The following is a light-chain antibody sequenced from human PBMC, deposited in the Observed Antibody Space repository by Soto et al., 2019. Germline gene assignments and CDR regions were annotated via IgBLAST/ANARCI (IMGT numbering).Light chain of an antibody. CDR2: EVS. Sequence: QSVLTQPPSASGSPGQSVTISCTGTSSDVGGYNYVSWYQQHPGKAPKLMIYEVSKRPSGVPDRFSGSKSGSTASLTVSGLQAEDEADYYCSSYAGSNNFGVFGTGTKGTVL. V-gene: IGLV2-8*01. CDR3: SSYAGSNNFGV. J-gene: IGLJ1*01. CDR1: SSDVGGYNY.